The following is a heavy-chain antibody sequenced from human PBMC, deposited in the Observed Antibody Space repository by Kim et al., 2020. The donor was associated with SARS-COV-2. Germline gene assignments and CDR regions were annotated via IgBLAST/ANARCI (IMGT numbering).Heavy chain of an antibody. V-gene: IGHV3-9*01. D-gene: IGHD3-22*01. Sequence: SVKRRITNSRDNAKSSLYLQMNSLRAEDTALYYCAKAYFYYDSSGYYFDYWGQGTLVTVSS. CDR3: AKAYFYYDSSGYYFDY. J-gene: IGHJ4*02.